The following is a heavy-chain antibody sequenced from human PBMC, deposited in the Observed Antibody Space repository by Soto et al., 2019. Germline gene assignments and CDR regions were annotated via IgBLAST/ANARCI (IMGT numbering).Heavy chain of an antibody. CDR3: ARATSDSSIYYLDY. Sequence: QVQLQESGPGLVKPSQTLSLTCTVSGASISGGDYYWTWIRQPPGKGLEWIGSIYYTGNTYSNPSLESRLSISVDPSNNQFALRLTSVTAPDTAIYYCARATSDSSIYYLDYWGQGTLVTVSS. V-gene: IGHV4-30-4*01. D-gene: IGHD3-22*01. CDR2: IYYTGNT. CDR1: GASISGGDYY. J-gene: IGHJ4*02.